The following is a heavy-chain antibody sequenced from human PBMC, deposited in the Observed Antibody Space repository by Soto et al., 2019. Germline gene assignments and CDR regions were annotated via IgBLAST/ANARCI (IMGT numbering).Heavy chain of an antibody. V-gene: IGHV1-18*01. CDR2: ISPYNGNT. CDR1: GYTFTNYG. J-gene: IGHJ2*01. CDR3: ARDGDRCTSTRCSPWPDTHFDL. Sequence: QVQLVQSGDEVKKPGASVKVSCKASGYTFTNYGISWVRQAPGQGLEWMGWISPYNGNTKYPQKLQGRVTMTTDTSTRTSYMELRSLRSDATAVYFCARDGDRCTSTRCSPWPDTHFDLWGRGTLVTVS. D-gene: IGHD2-2*01.